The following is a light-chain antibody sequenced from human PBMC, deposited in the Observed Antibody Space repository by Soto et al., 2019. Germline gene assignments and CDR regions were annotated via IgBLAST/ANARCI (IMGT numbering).Light chain of an antibody. CDR3: QQRSNWPPIT. J-gene: IGKJ5*01. Sequence: DIVLTQSPGTLSLSPGDRATLSCRASQSVSSYLAWYQQKPGQAPRLLIYDASTRDTGIPARFSGSGSGTDFTLTISSLEPEDFAVYYCQQRSNWPPITFGQGTRLEIK. CDR2: DAS. V-gene: IGKV3-11*01. CDR1: QSVSSY.